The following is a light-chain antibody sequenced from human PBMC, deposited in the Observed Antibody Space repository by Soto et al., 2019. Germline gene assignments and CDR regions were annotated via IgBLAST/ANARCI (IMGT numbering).Light chain of an antibody. J-gene: IGKJ5*01. CDR1: QTVPSS. V-gene: IGKV3-15*01. CDR3: QQYKSWPPIT. Sequence: EIVLTQSPATLSVSPGEGVTLSCRASQTVPSSIAWYQQKPGQAPRLLIYGASTRATGVPDRFSGTGCGTEFTLPISSLKSEDYGVYYCQQYKSWPPITFGQGTRLEIK. CDR2: GAS.